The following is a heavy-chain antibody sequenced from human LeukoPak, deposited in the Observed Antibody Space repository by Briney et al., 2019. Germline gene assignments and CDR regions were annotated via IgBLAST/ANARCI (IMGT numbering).Heavy chain of an antibody. J-gene: IGHJ3*02. CDR1: GYSITSGYY. Sequence: PSETLSLTCAVSGYSITSGYYWAWIRQPPGKGLEWIGNIYHSGSTYYNPSLKSRVTISVDTSKNQFSLKLSSVTAADTAVYYCARAPYDILTGYRHGDAFDIWGQGTMVTVSS. V-gene: IGHV4-38-2*01. D-gene: IGHD3-9*01. CDR2: IYHSGST. CDR3: ARAPYDILTGYRHGDAFDI.